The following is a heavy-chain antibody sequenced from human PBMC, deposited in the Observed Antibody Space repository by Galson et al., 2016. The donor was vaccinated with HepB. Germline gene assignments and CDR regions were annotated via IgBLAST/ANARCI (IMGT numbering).Heavy chain of an antibody. V-gene: IGHV4-39*01. CDR2: IFYSGST. J-gene: IGHJ4*02. D-gene: IGHD2-15*01. CDR1: GGSISSRNYY. Sequence: SETLSLTCTVSGGSISSRNYYWGWIRQPPGKGLEWIESIFYSGSTYYNPSLKSRVTISVDTSKNQFSLKLSSVTAADTAVYYCARRYSLKWITASQSDYWGQGTLVTVSS. CDR3: ARRYSLKWITASQSDY.